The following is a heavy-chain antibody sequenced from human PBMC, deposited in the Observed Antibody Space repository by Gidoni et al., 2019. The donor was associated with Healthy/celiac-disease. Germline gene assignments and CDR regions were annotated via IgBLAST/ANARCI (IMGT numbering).Heavy chain of an antibody. CDR3: ARSKWLRNTYYFDY. CDR2: IYHSGST. D-gene: IGHD5-12*01. Sequence: QVQLQESGPGLVKPSETLSLTCAVSGYSISSGYYWGWIRQPPGKWLEWIGSIYHSGSTYDNPSLKRRVTISVDTSKNQFSLKLSSATAADTAVYYCARSKWLRNTYYFDYWGQGTLVTVSS. J-gene: IGHJ4*02. CDR1: GYSISSGYY. V-gene: IGHV4-38-2*01.